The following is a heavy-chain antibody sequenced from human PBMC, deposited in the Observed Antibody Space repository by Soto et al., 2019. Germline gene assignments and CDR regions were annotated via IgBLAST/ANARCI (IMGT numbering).Heavy chain of an antibody. J-gene: IGHJ4*02. Sequence: EVQLLESGGGLVQPGGSLRLSCAASGFTFNSYAMSWVRQAPGKGLEWVSAISSRGCRIHYADSVKGRLTISRDTSKHTLHLQGNSLRAEDTAVYYCAKDHGPYGDGLDYWGQGTLVTVSS. CDR1: GFTFNSYA. CDR2: ISSRGCRI. D-gene: IGHD4-17*01. CDR3: AKDHGPYGDGLDY. V-gene: IGHV3-23*01.